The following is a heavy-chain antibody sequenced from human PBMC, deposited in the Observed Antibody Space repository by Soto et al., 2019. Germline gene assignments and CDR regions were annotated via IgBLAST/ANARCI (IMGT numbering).Heavy chain of an antibody. Sequence: SVKVSCKASGGTFSSYAISWVRQAPGQGLEWMGGIIPIFGTANYAQKFQGRVTITADESTSTAYMELSSLRSEDTAVYYCASSPVGEYYYYYGMDVWGQGTTVTVSS. V-gene: IGHV1-69*13. CDR1: GGTFSSYA. D-gene: IGHD2-21*01. CDR2: IIPIFGTA. CDR3: ASSPVGEYYYYYGMDV. J-gene: IGHJ6*02.